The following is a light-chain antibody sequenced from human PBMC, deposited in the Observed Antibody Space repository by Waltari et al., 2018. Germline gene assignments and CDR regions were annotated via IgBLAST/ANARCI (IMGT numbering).Light chain of an antibody. CDR2: SNN. CDR3: ATWDDSLKGPV. CDR1: SSNIGSNT. Sequence: QSVLTQPPSASGTPGQRVTISCSGRSSNIGSNTVNWYQQLPGTAPKLLIYSNNQRPSGVPDRCSGSKSGTSASLAISGLRSEDEADYYCATWDDSLKGPVFGGGTKLTVL. J-gene: IGLJ2*01. V-gene: IGLV1-44*01.